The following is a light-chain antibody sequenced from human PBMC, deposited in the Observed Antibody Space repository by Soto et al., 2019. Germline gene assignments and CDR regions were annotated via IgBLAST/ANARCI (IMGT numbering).Light chain of an antibody. Sequence: QSVLTQPRSVSGSPGQSVTISCTGTSSDVGGYDSVSWYQQQPGKAPKLLIYDVTKWPSGVPNRFSGSKSGNTASLTISGLQAEDEADYYCCSYLGSYSYVFGTGTKVTVL. CDR1: SSDVGGYDS. J-gene: IGLJ1*01. CDR2: DVT. CDR3: CSYLGSYSYV. V-gene: IGLV2-11*01.